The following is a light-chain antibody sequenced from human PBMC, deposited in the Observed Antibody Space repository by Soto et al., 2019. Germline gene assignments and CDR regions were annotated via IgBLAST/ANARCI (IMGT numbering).Light chain of an antibody. CDR2: GAS. J-gene: IGKJ4*01. Sequence: EIVMTQSPVTLSVSPGERATLSCRASQSVNNNLAWYQQKPGQAPRLLMFGASTRATGIPARFSGSGSGTEFTLTISSLQSEDFAVYYCQQYNNWPPLTFGGGTKLEIK. CDR3: QQYNNWPPLT. CDR1: QSVNNN. V-gene: IGKV3-15*01.